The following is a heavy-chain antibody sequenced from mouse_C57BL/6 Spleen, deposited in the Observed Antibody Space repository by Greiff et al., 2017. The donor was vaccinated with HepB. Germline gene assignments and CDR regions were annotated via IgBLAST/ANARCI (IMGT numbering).Heavy chain of an antibody. D-gene: IGHD2-1*01. CDR3: ARGGGVTTPYYYAMDY. Sequence: ESGPGLVKPSQSLSLTCSVTGYSITSGYYWNWIRQFPGNKLEWMGYISYDGSNNYNPSLKNRIAITRDTSKNQFFLKLNSVTTEDTATYYCARGGGVTTPYYYAMDYWGQGTSVTVSS. CDR2: ISYDGSN. CDR1: GYSITSGYY. J-gene: IGHJ4*01. V-gene: IGHV3-6*01.